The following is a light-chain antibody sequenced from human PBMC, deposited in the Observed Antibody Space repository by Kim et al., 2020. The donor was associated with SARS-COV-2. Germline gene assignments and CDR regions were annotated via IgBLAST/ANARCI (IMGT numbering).Light chain of an antibody. V-gene: IGLV2-8*01. CDR1: SSDVGGYNY. J-gene: IGLJ2*01. CDR3: SSYGGSDMVV. Sequence: QSALTQPPSASGSPGQSVTISCTGSSSDVGGYNYVSWYQQQPGKAPKLMIYDVSKRPSGVPDRFSGSKSGNTASLTVSGLQAEDEADYYCSSYGGSDMVVVGGGTQLTVL. CDR2: DVS.